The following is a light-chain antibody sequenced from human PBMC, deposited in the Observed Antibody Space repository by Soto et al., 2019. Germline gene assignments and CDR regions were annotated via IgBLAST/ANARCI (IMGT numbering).Light chain of an antibody. Sequence: EIELTQSPATLSLSPGERATLSCKASQSVSSYLAWYQQKPGRAPRLLIYDASSRATGIPARFSGSGSGTDFTLTISSLEPEDFAVYYCQQRSNWPPFTFGPGTKVDIK. CDR3: QQRSNWPPFT. CDR2: DAS. V-gene: IGKV3-11*01. CDR1: QSVSSY. J-gene: IGKJ3*01.